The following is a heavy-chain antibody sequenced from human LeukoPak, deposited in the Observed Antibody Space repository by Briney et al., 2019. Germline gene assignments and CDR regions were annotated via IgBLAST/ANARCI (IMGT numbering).Heavy chain of an antibody. CDR3: ASQRQEYYYGSGQLDY. D-gene: IGHD3-10*01. CDR2: ISAYNGNT. Sequence: ASVNVSCKASGYTFTSYGISWVRQAPGQGLEWMGWISAYNGNTNYAQKLQGRVTMTTDTSTSTAYMELRSLRSDDTAVYYCASQRQEYYYGSGQLDYWGQGTLVTVSS. J-gene: IGHJ4*02. CDR1: GYTFTSYG. V-gene: IGHV1-18*01.